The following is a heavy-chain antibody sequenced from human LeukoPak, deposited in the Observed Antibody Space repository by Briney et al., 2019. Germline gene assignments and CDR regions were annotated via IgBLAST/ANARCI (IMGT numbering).Heavy chain of an antibody. J-gene: IGHJ6*03. V-gene: IGHV4-4*07. CDR2: MYSTGST. CDR1: GDSISSYY. D-gene: IGHD6-19*01. Sequence: SETLSLTYTVSGDSISSYYWSWVRQPAGKGLEWIGRMYSTGSTIYNPSLKSRVTMSVDTSKNQFSLTLSSVTAADTAVYYCARTRSYYMDVWAKGTTVTVSS. CDR3: ARTRSYYMDV.